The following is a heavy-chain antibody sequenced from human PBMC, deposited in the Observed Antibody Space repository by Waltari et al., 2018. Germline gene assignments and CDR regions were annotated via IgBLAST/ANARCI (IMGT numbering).Heavy chain of an antibody. CDR1: CFTVGGNY. J-gene: IGHJ6*02. CDR3: ARDFVTTTAMDV. Sequence: EAHLVESGGGLVQPGGSLRLPCAASCFTVGGNYLSWVRHAPGKGLEWVSILSGGGTTYYADSVKGRFTISRHSSNNTLYLQMNNLRTEDTAVYYCARDFVTTTAMDVWGQGTTVTVSS. CDR2: LSGGGTT. V-gene: IGHV3-53*04. D-gene: IGHD4-17*01.